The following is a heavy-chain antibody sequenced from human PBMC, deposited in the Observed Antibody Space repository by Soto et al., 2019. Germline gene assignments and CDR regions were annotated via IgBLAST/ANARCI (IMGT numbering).Heavy chain of an antibody. CDR2: IIPIFGTA. D-gene: IGHD6-6*01. CDR1: GGTFSSYA. Sequence: QVQLVQSGAEVKKPGSSVKVSCKASGGTFSSYAISWVRQAPGQGLEWMGGIIPIFGTANYAQKFQGRVTITADESTSTAYMELSSLRSADTAVYYCARDAGGDEYSSPTPTFDYWGQGTLVTVSS. J-gene: IGHJ4*02. V-gene: IGHV1-69*01. CDR3: ARDAGGDEYSSPTPTFDY.